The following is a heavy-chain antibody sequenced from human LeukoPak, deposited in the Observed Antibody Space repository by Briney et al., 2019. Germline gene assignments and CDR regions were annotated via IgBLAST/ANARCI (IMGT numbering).Heavy chain of an antibody. V-gene: IGHV3-11*01. CDR2: ISSSGSTI. Sequence: GGSLRLSCAASGFTFSDYYVSWIRQAPGKGLEWVSYISSSGSTIYYADSVKGRFTISRDNAKNSLYLQMNSLRAEDTAVYYCATTMIVVVITDHDAFDIWGQGTMVTVSS. J-gene: IGHJ3*02. CDR1: GFTFSDYY. D-gene: IGHD3-22*01. CDR3: ATTMIVVVITDHDAFDI.